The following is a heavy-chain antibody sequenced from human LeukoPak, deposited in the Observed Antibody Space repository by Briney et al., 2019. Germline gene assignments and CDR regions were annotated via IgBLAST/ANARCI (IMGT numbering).Heavy chain of an antibody. CDR2: INPNSGGS. D-gene: IGHD2-21*01. CDR3: ARADRLHGGPYLIGP. V-gene: IGHV1-2*02. J-gene: IGHJ5*02. CDR1: GYSSTDYY. Sequence: ASVKVSCKTSGYSSTDYYMHWVRQAPGQGLEWMGWINPNSGGSSSAQKFRGRVTMTRDTSITTVYMEVSWLTSDDTAIYYCARADRLHGGPYLIGPWGQGTLVTVSS.